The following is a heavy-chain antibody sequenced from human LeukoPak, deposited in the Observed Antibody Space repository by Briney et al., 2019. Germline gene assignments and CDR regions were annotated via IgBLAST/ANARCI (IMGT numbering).Heavy chain of an antibody. V-gene: IGHV4-4*09. J-gene: IGHJ5*02. CDR1: GGSISIFY. D-gene: IGHD3-3*01. CDR3: ARHGDFWDGRSWFYP. CDR2: IYTSGTT. Sequence: SETLSLTCNVAGGSISIFYLSSIRQPPGKGLESIGYIYTSGTTKYNPSLKSRLTMSVDTSNSQFLLKLSSVTAADTAVYYCARHGDFWDGRSWFYPWGQGTLVTVSS.